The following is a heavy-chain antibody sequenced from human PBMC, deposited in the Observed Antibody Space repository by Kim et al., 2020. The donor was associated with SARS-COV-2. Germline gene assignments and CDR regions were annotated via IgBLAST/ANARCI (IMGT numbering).Heavy chain of an antibody. CDR1: GYTFTNYG. CDR2: ISAYNGKT. Sequence: ASVKVSCKAAGYTFTNYGIAWVRQAPGQGLEWMGWISAYNGKTNYSQKLQGRVTMTTDTSTNTAYMELRSLRSDDTAVYYCARGLGATTDFDYWGQGTLVTVSS. V-gene: IGHV1-18*01. D-gene: IGHD1-26*01. CDR3: ARGLGATTDFDY. J-gene: IGHJ4*02.